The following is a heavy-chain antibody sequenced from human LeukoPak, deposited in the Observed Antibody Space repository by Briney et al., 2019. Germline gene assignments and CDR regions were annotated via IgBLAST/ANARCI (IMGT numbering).Heavy chain of an antibody. V-gene: IGHV4-39*07. CDR1: GGSISSSSYY. D-gene: IGHD5-18*01. J-gene: IGHJ6*03. CDR3: ARVGGVGKIQLWFYYYYYMDV. Sequence: SETLSLTCTVSGGSISSSSYYWGWIRQPPGKGLEWIGSIYYSGSTYYNPSPKSRVTISVDTSKNQFSLKLSSVTAADTAVYYCARVGGVGKIQLWFYYYYYMDVWGKGTTVTVSS. CDR2: IYYSGST.